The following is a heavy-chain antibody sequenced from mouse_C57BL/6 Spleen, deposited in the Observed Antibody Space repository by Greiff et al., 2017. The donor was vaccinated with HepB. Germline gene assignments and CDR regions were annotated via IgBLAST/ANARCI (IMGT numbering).Heavy chain of an antibody. J-gene: IGHJ1*03. CDR3: ARWGGNWYFDV. Sequence: RVESEGGLVQPGSSMKLSCTASGFTFSDYYMAWVRQVPEKGLEWVANINYDGSSTYYLDSLKSRFIISRDNAKNILYLQMSSLKSEDTATYYCARWGGNWYFDVWGTGTTVTVSS. V-gene: IGHV5-16*01. CDR2: INYDGSST. CDR1: GFTFSDYY.